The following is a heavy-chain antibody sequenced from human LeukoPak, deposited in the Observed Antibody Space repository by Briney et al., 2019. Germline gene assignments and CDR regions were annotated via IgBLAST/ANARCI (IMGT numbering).Heavy chain of an antibody. V-gene: IGHV1-2*06. D-gene: IGHD2-2*01. J-gene: IGHJ4*02. CDR2: INPNSGGT. CDR3: ARLSEYCSSTSCYD. CDR1: GYTFTGYY. Sequence: GASVKVSCKASGYTFTGYYMHWVRQAPEQGLEWMGRINPNSGGTNYAQKFQGRVTMTRDTSISTAYMELSRLRSDDTAVYYCARLSEYCSSTSCYDWGQGTLVTVSS.